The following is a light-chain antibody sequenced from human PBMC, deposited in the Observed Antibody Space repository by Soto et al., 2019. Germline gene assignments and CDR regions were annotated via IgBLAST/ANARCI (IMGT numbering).Light chain of an antibody. CDR3: QQYGSSPPLT. V-gene: IGKV3-20*01. CDR2: GAS. CDR1: HSVSSSY. J-gene: IGKJ5*01. Sequence: EIVLTQSPGTLSLSPGERATLSCRASHSVSSSYLAWYQQKPGQAPRLLIYGASSRATGIPDRFSGSGSGTDFTLTISRLQPEDFALYYCQQYGSSPPLTFGQATRLEIK.